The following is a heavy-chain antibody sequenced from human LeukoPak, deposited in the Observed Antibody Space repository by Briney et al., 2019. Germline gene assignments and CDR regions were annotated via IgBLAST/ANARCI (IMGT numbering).Heavy chain of an antibody. J-gene: IGHJ4*02. V-gene: IGHV3-33*01. Sequence: GGSLRLSCAASGFTFSNYDIHWVRQAPGKGLEWVAVIWYDGSNEYYADSVKGRFTISRDNSKNTLYLQMNSLRAEDTAVYYCARDYYYDSSGYSDYWGQGTLVTVSS. CDR3: ARDYYYDSSGYSDY. D-gene: IGHD3-22*01. CDR2: IWYDGSNE. CDR1: GFTFSNYD.